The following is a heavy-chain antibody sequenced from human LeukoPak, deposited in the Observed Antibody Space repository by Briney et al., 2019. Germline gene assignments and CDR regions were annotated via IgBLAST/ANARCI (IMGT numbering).Heavy chain of an antibody. D-gene: IGHD6-13*01. V-gene: IGHV1-18*01. Sequence: ASVKVSCKASGYTFSTCGISWVRQVPGQGLEWMGWISGNNGHTNYAQSLQGRLTMTADTSTSTVYMELRSLRSDDTAVYYCASREGGSSWYGSYYYYGMDVWGQGTTVTVSS. CDR1: GYTFSTCG. J-gene: IGHJ6*02. CDR3: ASREGGSSWYGSYYYYGMDV. CDR2: ISGNNGHT.